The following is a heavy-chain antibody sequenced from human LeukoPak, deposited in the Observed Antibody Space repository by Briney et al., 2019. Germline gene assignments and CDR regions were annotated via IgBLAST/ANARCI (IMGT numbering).Heavy chain of an antibody. CDR3: ARGGGIYYYGSGSYFDY. CDR2: IIPIFGTA. D-gene: IGHD3-10*01. CDR1: GYTFTSYG. V-gene: IGHV1-69*13. Sequence: SVKVSCKASGYTFTSYGISWVRQAPGQGLEWMGGIIPIFGTANYAPKFQGRVTITADESTCTAYMELSSLRSEDTAVYYCARGGGIYYYGSGSYFDYWGQGTLVTVSS. J-gene: IGHJ4*02.